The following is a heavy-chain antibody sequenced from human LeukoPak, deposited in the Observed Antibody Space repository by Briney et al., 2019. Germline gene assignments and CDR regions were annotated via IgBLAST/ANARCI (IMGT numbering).Heavy chain of an antibody. Sequence: GGSLRLSCAASGFTFSRYSMNWVRQAPGKGLEWVSSISSSSYIYYADSVKGRFTVSRDNAKNSLYLQMNSLRAEDTAVYYCARDPGGNVDYWGQGTMVTVSS. CDR2: ISSSSYI. CDR3: ARDPGGNVDY. V-gene: IGHV3-21*01. CDR1: GFTFSRYS. J-gene: IGHJ4*02. D-gene: IGHD4-23*01.